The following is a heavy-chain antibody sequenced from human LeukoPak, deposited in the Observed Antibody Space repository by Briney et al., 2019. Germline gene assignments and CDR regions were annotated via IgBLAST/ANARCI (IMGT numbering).Heavy chain of an antibody. CDR3: ARDSRPYCGGDCSIDY. CDR1: GFTFISYT. D-gene: IGHD2-21*02. V-gene: IGHV3-64*02. J-gene: IGHJ4*02. CDR2: ISSNGGNT. Sequence: EGLVQPGGPLRLSCVASGFTFISYTMHWVRQAPGKGLEYVSGISSNGGNTYYSDSVKGRLSISRDNSKNTLYLQMGSLRAEDMAVYYCARDSRPYCGGDCSIDYWGQGTLVTVSS.